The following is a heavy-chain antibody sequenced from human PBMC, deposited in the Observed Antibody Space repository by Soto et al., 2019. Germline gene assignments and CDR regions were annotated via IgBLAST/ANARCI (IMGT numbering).Heavy chain of an antibody. V-gene: IGHV2-70*01. J-gene: IGHJ6*02. D-gene: IGHD2-15*01. CDR1: GFSLSTRGMC. CDR2: IDWDDDK. Sequence: SGPTLVNPTQTLTLTCTFSGFSLSTRGMCVSWIRQPPGKAMEWLALIDWDDDKYYSTSLKTRLTISKDTSKNQVVLTMTNMDPVDTATYYCARMGRGYCSGGSCPSYYYYGMDVWGQGTTVTSP. CDR3: ARMGRGYCSGGSCPSYYYYGMDV.